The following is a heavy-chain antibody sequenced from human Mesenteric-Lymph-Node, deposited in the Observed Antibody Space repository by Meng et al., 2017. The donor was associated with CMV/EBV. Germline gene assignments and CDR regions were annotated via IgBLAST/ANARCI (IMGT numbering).Heavy chain of an antibody. CDR3: ARGGCSSTSCYAYWYFDL. CDR1: GFTFDDYG. Sequence: GGSLRLSCAASGFTFDDYGMSWVRQAPGKGLEWVSGINWNGGSTGYADSVKGRFTISRDNAKNSLYLQMNILRAEDTALYYCARGGCSSTSCYAYWYFDLWGRGTLVTVSS. D-gene: IGHD2-2*01. CDR2: INWNGGST. J-gene: IGHJ2*01. V-gene: IGHV3-20*04.